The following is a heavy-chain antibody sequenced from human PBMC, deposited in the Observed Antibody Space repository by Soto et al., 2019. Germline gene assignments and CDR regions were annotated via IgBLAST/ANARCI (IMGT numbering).Heavy chain of an antibody. J-gene: IGHJ6*02. CDR1: GFSFTAYW. CDR3: ARTLLTGYYHYYYGLNV. Sequence: GESLKISCKASGFSFTAYWIAWVRQMPGKGLEWMGIIYPADSDTRYSPSFEGQVSFSVDKSITTAYLQWSSLTASDTAIYYRARTLLTGYYHYYYGLNVWGQGTTVTVSS. D-gene: IGHD3-9*01. CDR2: IYPADSDT. V-gene: IGHV5-51*06.